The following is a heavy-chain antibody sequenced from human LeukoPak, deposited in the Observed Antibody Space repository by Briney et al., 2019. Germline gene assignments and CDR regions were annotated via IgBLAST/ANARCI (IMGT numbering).Heavy chain of an antibody. Sequence: PGGSLRLSCAASGFTFSSYGMHWVRQAPGKGLEWVAFIRYDGSNKYYADSVKGRFTISRDNSKNTLYLQMNSLRAEDTAVYYCAKGLYGSGSYYKPFDYWGQGTLVTVSS. CDR2: IRYDGSNK. V-gene: IGHV3-30*02. J-gene: IGHJ4*02. D-gene: IGHD3-10*01. CDR1: GFTFSSYG. CDR3: AKGLYGSGSYYKPFDY.